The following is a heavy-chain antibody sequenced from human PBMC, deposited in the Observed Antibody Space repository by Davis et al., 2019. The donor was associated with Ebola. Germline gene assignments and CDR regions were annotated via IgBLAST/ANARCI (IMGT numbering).Heavy chain of an antibody. Sequence: ASVKVSCKASGYTFTSYGISWVRQAPGQGLEWMGWMNPNSGNTGYAQKFQGRVTMTRNTSRSTAYMELSSLRSEDTGVYYCARESNYGSGMFYYGMDVWGQGTTVTVSS. D-gene: IGHD3-10*01. V-gene: IGHV1-8*02. CDR2: MNPNSGNT. J-gene: IGHJ6*02. CDR3: ARESNYGSGMFYYGMDV. CDR1: GYTFTSYG.